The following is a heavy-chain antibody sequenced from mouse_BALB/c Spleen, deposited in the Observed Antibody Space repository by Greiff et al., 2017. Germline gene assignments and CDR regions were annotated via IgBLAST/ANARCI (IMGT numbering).Heavy chain of an antibody. V-gene: IGHV5-17*02. CDR2: ISSGSSTI. J-gene: IGHJ3*01. D-gene: IGHD2-2*01. CDR1: GFTFSSFG. CDR3: ARSGYDEAWFAY. Sequence: EVKLVESGGGLVQPGGSRKLSCAASGFTFSSFGMHWVRQAPEKGLEWVAYISSGSSTIYYADTVKGRFTISRDNPKNTLFLQMTSLRSEDTAMYYCARSGYDEAWFAYGGQGTLVTVSA.